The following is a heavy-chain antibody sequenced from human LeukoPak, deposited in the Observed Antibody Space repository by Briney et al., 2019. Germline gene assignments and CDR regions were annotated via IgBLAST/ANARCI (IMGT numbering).Heavy chain of an antibody. Sequence: PSETLSLTCTVSGGSFSSYYWSWIRQPPGKGLEWIGYIYYSGSTNYNPSLKSRVTISVDTSKNQFSLKLSSVTAEPRAGYYCARDSDDSSGYNWFDPWGQGTLVTVSS. V-gene: IGHV4-59*01. D-gene: IGHD3-22*01. CDR3: ARDSDDSSGYNWFDP. CDR1: GGSFSSYY. J-gene: IGHJ5*02. CDR2: IYYSGST.